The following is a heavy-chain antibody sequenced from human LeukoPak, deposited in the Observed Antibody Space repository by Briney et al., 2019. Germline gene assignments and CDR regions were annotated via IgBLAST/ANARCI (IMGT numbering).Heavy chain of an antibody. Sequence: SETLSLTCTVSGGSISSHYWSWIRQPPGKGLEGFGYIYYSGSTNYNPSLKSRVTISVDTSKNQFSLKLSSVTAADTAVYYCARYYYDSSGYYIDGYFDYWGQGTLVTVSS. CDR3: ARYYYDSSGYYIDGYFDY. V-gene: IGHV4-59*11. D-gene: IGHD3-22*01. CDR2: IYYSGST. J-gene: IGHJ4*02. CDR1: GGSISSHY.